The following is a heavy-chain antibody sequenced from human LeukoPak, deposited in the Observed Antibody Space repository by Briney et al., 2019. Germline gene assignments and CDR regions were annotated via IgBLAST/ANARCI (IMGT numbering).Heavy chain of an antibody. Sequence: GGSLRLSCAASGFTFSSYWMSWVRQAPGKGLEWVANIKQDGGEKYYVDSVKGRFTISRDNAKNSLDLQMNSLRAEDTAVYYCAREPFVVVTAIYFDYWGQGTLVTVSS. CDR3: AREPFVVVTAIYFDY. CDR1: GFTFSSYW. J-gene: IGHJ4*02. V-gene: IGHV3-7*01. CDR2: IKQDGGEK. D-gene: IGHD2-21*02.